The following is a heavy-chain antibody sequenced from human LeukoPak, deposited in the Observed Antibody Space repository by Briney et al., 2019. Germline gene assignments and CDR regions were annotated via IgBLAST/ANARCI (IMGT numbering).Heavy chain of an antibody. CDR3: ARNDIAAAGTGAADY. Sequence: SQTLSLTCTVSGGSISSGSYYWSWIRQPAGKGLEWIGRIYTSGSTNYNPSLKSRVTISVDTSKNQFSLKLSSVTAADTAVYYCARNDIAAAGTGAADYWGQGTLVTVSS. CDR2: IYTSGST. CDR1: GGSISSGSYY. V-gene: IGHV4-61*02. D-gene: IGHD6-13*01. J-gene: IGHJ4*02.